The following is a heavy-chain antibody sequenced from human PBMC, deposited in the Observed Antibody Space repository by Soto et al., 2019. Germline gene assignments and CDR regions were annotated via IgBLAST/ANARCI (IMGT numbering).Heavy chain of an antibody. D-gene: IGHD5-12*01. J-gene: IGHJ6*02. CDR3: ARGRCIVATINIYYYNGTDV. CDR1: IGW. CDR2: IYHSGST. Sequence: IGWWSLVQQPPGKVMEWIGEIYHSGSTNYNPSLKSRVTISVDKSKNQFSLKLSSVTAADTAVYYCARGRCIVATINIYYYNGTDVWGQGTTVPGTS. V-gene: IGHV4-4*02.